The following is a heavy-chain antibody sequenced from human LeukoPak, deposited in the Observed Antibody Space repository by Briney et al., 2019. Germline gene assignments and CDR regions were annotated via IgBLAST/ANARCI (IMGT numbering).Heavy chain of an antibody. J-gene: IGHJ4*02. CDR1: GFTYSSYA. Sequence: GGSLRLSCAASGFTYSSYAMSWVRLAPGKGLEWVSTISSSGDSTFYAVSVKGRFTISRDKSKSTLSLQMNSLRAEDTAVYYCAKASGTYFGNYFDYWGQGTLVTVSS. V-gene: IGHV3-23*01. D-gene: IGHD3-10*01. CDR3: AKASGTYFGNYFDY. CDR2: ISSSGDST.